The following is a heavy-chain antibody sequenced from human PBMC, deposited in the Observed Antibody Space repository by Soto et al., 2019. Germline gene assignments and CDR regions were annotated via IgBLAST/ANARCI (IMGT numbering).Heavy chain of an antibody. D-gene: IGHD2-2*01. CDR1: GFTFSDYY. CDR2: ISSSSSYT. V-gene: IGHV3-11*06. CDR3: AKTFYQRLLGEVFGS. J-gene: IGHJ4*02. Sequence: GGSLRLSCAASGFTFSDYYMSWIRQAPGKGLEWVSYISSSSSYTNYADSVKGRFTISRDSSRNTVYLQLNSLRTEDTAVYYCAKTFYQRLLGEVFGSWGQGTQVTVSS.